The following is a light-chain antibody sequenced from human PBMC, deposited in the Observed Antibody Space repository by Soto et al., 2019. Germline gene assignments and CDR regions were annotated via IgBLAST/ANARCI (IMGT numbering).Light chain of an antibody. CDR1: SSNIGRDF. CDR2: SDN. V-gene: IGLV1-47*02. J-gene: IGLJ2*01. CDR3: ASWDDNLSGVV. Sequence: QSVLTQPPSASGTPGQRVTISCSGSSSNIGRDFVYWYQQVPGTAPKPLIYSDNQRYSGVPDRFSGSKSGTSAYLTISGLRSEDEADYYCASWDDNLSGVVFGGGTKVTVL.